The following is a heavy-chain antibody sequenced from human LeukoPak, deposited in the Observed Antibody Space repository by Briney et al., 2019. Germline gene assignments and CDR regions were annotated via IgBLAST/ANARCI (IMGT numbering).Heavy chain of an antibody. CDR1: GYTFTGYY. CDR3: AREGQWELLGYFDY. CDR2: INLNSGGT. D-gene: IGHD1-26*01. J-gene: IGHJ4*02. Sequence: ASVKVSCKASGYTFTGYYMHWVRQAPGQGLEWMGRINLNSGGTMYAQKFQGRVTMTRDTSISTAYMELSRLRSDDTAVYYCAREGQWELLGYFDYWGQGTLVTVSS. V-gene: IGHV1-2*06.